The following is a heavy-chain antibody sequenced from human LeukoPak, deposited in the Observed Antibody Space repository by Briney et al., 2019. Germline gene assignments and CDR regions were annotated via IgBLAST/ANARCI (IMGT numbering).Heavy chain of an antibody. Sequence: GGSLRLSCGASGFTFSNAWMTWVRQAPGKGLECVGRIKSKTHGGTTDYAAPVKGRFTISRDDSKNTLYLHMNSLKTEDTAVYYCTTAVTSGRYRYAFDIWGQGTMVTVSS. CDR2: IKSKTHGGTT. V-gene: IGHV3-15*01. CDR1: GFTFSNAW. D-gene: IGHD1-26*01. CDR3: TTAVTSGRYRYAFDI. J-gene: IGHJ3*02.